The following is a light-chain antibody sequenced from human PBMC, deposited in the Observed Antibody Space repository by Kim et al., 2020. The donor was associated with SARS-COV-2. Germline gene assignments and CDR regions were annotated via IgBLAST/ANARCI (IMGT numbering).Light chain of an antibody. J-gene: IGLJ3*02. CDR2: YDS. CDR3: QVWDSSSDHPV. Sequence: VSVAPGKTARITCGGNNIGSKSVHWYQQKPGQAPVLVIYYDSDRPSGIPERFSGNTATLTISRVEAGDEADYYCQVWDSSSDHPVFGGGTKLTVL. CDR1: NIGSKS. V-gene: IGLV3-21*04.